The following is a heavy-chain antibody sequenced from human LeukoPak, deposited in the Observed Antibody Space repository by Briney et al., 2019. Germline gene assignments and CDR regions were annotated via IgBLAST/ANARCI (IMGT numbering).Heavy chain of an antibody. J-gene: IGHJ4*02. V-gene: IGHV3-48*04. Sequence: GGSLRLSCAASGFTFSSYSMNWVRQAPGKGLEWVSYISSSSTIYYADSVKGRFTISRDNAKNSLYLQMNSLRAEDTAVYYCARIRRAADAVSCWGQGTLVTVSS. CDR3: ARIRRAADAVSC. D-gene: IGHD2-8*01. CDR1: GFTFSSYS. CDR2: ISSSSTI.